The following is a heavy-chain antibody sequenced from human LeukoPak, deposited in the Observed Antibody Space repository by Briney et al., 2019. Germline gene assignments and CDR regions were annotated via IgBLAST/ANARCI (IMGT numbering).Heavy chain of an antibody. J-gene: IGHJ4*02. Sequence: GGSLRLSCVPSGFPFSRYGMHWVRQAPGKGLEWVAVISYDGTNKYYADSVNGRFTISRDNSKNTLYLQMNGLRAEDTAVYYCARDPQDISSWYFDYWGQGTLVTVSS. CDR1: GFPFSRYG. D-gene: IGHD6-13*01. V-gene: IGHV3-30*03. CDR3: ARDPQDISSWYFDY. CDR2: ISYDGTNK.